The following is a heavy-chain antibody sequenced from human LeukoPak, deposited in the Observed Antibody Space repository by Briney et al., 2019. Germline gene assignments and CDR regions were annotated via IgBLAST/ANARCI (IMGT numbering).Heavy chain of an antibody. D-gene: IGHD5-12*01. CDR3: ARQGGYGDLDY. J-gene: IGHJ4*02. CDR1: GYSISSGYY. Sequence: SETLSLTCTVSGYSISSGYYWGWIRQPPGKGLEWIGSIYHSGSTYYNPSLKSRVTISVDTSKNQFSLKLSSVTAADTAVYYCARQGGYGDLDYWGQGTLVTVSS. CDR2: IYHSGST. V-gene: IGHV4-38-2*02.